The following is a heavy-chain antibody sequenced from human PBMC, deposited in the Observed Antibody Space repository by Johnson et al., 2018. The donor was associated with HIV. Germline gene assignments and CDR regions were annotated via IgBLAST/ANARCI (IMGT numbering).Heavy chain of an antibody. CDR2: IGVTSDT. CDR3: ARGRIGAAGWDAFDV. V-gene: IGHV3-13*01. J-gene: IGHJ3*01. Sequence: VQLVESGGGLVQPGGSLRLSCAASGFTFSIYDMHWVRQTTGKGLEWVSAIGVTSDTYYPGSVKGRFTISRDNAKKSLYLQMNSLRAEDSAVYYCARGRIGAAGWDAFDVWGQGTMVTVSS. D-gene: IGHD6-13*01. CDR1: GFTFSIYD.